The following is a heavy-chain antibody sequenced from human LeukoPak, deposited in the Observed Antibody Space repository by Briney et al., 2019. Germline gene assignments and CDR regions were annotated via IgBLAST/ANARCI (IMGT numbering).Heavy chain of an antibody. CDR3: ARDWKSSPEYYDSSGYDY. V-gene: IGHV1-18*01. CDR1: GYTFTSYG. CDR2: ISAYNGNT. J-gene: IGHJ4*02. D-gene: IGHD3-22*01. Sequence: ASVKVSCKASGYTFTSYGISWVRQAPGQGLEWMGWISAYNGNTNYAQKLQGRVTMTTDTSTSTAYMELRSLRSDDTAVYYCARDWKSSPEYYDSSGYDYWGQGTLVTVSS.